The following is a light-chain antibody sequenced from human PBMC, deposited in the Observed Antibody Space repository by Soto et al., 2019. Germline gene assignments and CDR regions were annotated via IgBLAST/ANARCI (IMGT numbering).Light chain of an antibody. CDR3: MQALQTPIT. J-gene: IGKJ5*01. CDR2: WGS. CDR1: QSLQFTNGYNY. V-gene: IGKV2-28*01. Sequence: DLVMTQSPLSLPVTPGEPASISCRSSQSLQFTNGYNYLDWYLQKPGQAPQLLIYWGSNRASGVPDRFSGSGSGTDFTLKISRVEAEDVGVYYCMQALQTPITFGQGTRLEIK.